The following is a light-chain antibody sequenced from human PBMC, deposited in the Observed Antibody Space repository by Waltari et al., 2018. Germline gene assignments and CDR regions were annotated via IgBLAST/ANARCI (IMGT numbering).Light chain of an antibody. CDR2: DAA. CDR3: QKYGTLPST. J-gene: IGKJ1*01. Sequence: EIMLTQSPGILSLSPGERATLSCRASQSISRYLAWYQQKPGQAPRLLIYDAASRATGIPDRFSGSGSGTDFSLTISRLEPEDSAVYYCQKYGTLPSTFGQGTKAEIK. CDR1: QSISRY. V-gene: IGKV3-20*01.